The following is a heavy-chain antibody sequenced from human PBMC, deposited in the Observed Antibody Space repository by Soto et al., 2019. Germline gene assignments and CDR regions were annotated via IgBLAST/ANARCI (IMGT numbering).Heavy chain of an antibody. CDR3: ARGRNSMIVVAPDAFDI. D-gene: IGHD3-22*01. CDR1: GFTFSSYA. CDR2: ISGSGGST. J-gene: IGHJ3*02. V-gene: IGHV3-23*01. Sequence: GGSLRLSCAASGFTFSSYAMILVGQAPGKGLEWVSAISGSGGSTYYADSVKGRFTISRDNSKNSLYLQMNSLRDEDTAVYYCARGRNSMIVVAPDAFDIWGQGTMVTVSS.